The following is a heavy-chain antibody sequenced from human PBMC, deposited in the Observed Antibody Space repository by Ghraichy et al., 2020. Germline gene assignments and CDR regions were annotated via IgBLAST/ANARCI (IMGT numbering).Heavy chain of an antibody. CDR3: ARDGFLGSSWYGWFDP. D-gene: IGHD6-13*01. Sequence: GGSLRLSCAASGFTFSSYSMNWVRQAPGKGLEWVSYISSSSSSTIYYADSVKGRFTISRDNAKNSLYLQMNSLRDEDTAVYYCARDGFLGSSWYGWFDPWGQGTLVTVSS. J-gene: IGHJ5*02. V-gene: IGHV3-48*02. CDR1: GFTFSSYS. CDR2: ISSSSSSTI.